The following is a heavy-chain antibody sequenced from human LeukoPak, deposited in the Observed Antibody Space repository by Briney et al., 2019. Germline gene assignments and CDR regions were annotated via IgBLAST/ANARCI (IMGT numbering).Heavy chain of an antibody. CDR2: MNPNSGNT. CDR1: GYTFTSYD. CDR3: AREWDYYGSWGFDP. J-gene: IGHJ5*02. Sequence: GASVKVSCKASGYTFTSYDINWVRQATGQGLEWMGWMNPNSGNTGYAQKFQGRVTMTRNNSISTAYMELSSLRSEDTAVYYCAREWDYYGSWGFDPWGQGTLVTVSS. V-gene: IGHV1-8*01. D-gene: IGHD3-10*01.